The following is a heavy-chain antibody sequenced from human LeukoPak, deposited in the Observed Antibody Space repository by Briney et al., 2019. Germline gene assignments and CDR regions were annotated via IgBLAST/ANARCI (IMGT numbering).Heavy chain of an antibody. V-gene: IGHV3-23*01. J-gene: IGHJ4*02. CDR3: AKVLVGTTCFEY. CDR1: GFTFSSHG. Sequence: GTLRLSCAASGFTFSSHGMSWVRQAPGKGLEWVSAISDSGGSTYYADSVKGRFTMSRDNSKNTLYLQMNSLRAEDTAVYYCAKVLVGTTCFEYWGQGTLVTVSS. D-gene: IGHD1-7*01. CDR2: ISDSGGST.